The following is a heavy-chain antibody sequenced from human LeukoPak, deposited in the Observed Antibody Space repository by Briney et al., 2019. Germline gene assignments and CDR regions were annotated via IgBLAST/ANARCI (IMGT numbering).Heavy chain of an antibody. CDR1: GFTFSSYA. J-gene: IGHJ5*02. D-gene: IGHD6-19*01. CDR2: IDASGGST. V-gene: IGHV3-23*01. CDR3: AKGSGSGWYGWFAP. Sequence: GGSLRLSCAASGFTFSSYAMSWVRQAPGKGLEWVSSIDASGGSTYYADSVKGRFTISRDNSKNTFYLQMNSLRADDTAVYYCAKGSGSGWYGWFAPWGQGTLVSVSS.